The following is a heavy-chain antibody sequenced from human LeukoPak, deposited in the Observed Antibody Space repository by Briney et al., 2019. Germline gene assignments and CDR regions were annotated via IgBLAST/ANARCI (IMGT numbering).Heavy chain of an antibody. CDR1: GYTFTGYY. D-gene: IGHD5-18*01. J-gene: IGHJ4*02. V-gene: IGHV1-2*02. Sequence: ASVKVSCKASGYTFTGYYMHWVRQAPGQGLEWMGWINPNSGGTNYAQKFQGRVTLTRDTSISTAYMELSRLRSDDTAVYYCAKVDTVMGKVGYFEYWGQGTLVPVSS. CDR2: INPNSGGT. CDR3: AKVDTVMGKVGYFEY.